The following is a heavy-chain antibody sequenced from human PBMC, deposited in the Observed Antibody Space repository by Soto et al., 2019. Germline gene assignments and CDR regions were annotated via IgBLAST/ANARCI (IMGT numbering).Heavy chain of an antibody. J-gene: IGHJ3*02. CDR3: ARESITSPAGDAFDI. D-gene: IGHD3-16*01. Sequence: SAGSLRLSCAASGFAFSSYVLHWVRRARGKGPEWVSAIGTGGDTYYADSVMGRFTISRDNAKKSLYLQMNSLIAEDMAVYYCARESITSPAGDAFDIWGQGTMVTVSS. V-gene: IGHV3-13*01. CDR2: IGTGGDT. CDR1: GFAFSSYV.